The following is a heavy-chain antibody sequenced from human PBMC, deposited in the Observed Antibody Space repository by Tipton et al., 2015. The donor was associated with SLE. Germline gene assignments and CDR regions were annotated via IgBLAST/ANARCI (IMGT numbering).Heavy chain of an antibody. D-gene: IGHD2-8*01. CDR1: GFTFSSYG. CDR3: ARGVLSLSAFVDH. J-gene: IGHJ1*01. Sequence: SLRLSCAASGFTFSSYGMHWVRQAPGKGLEWVASIRYDGSNKYYADSVKGRFTISRDNSKNTLYLQMNSLRAEDTAVHYCARGVLSLSAFVDHRGQSTLVT. V-gene: IGHV3-33*01. CDR2: IRYDGSNK.